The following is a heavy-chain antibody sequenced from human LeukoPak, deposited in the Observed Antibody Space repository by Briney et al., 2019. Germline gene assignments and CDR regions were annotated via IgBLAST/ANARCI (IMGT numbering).Heavy chain of an antibody. Sequence: PSETLSLTCAVYGGSFSGYYWSWIRQPPGKGLEWIGSIYYSGSTYYNPSLKSRVTISVDTSKNQFSLKLSSVTAADTAVYYCARDLRLWFGTLVGAFDIWGQGTMVTVSS. CDR2: IYYSGST. J-gene: IGHJ3*02. CDR3: ARDLRLWFGTLVGAFDI. CDR1: GGSFSGYY. D-gene: IGHD3-10*01. V-gene: IGHV4-34*01.